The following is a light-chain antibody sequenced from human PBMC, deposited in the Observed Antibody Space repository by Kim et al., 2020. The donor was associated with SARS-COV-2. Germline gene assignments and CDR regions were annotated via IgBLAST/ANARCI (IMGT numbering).Light chain of an antibody. CDR1: QSLLHSNGYNY. Sequence: PASISCRSSQSLLHSNGYNYLDWYLQKPGQSPQLLIYLGSNRASGVPDRFSGSGSGTDFTLKISRVEAEDVGVYYCMQALQTPPTCGQGTRLEIK. CDR2: LGS. J-gene: IGKJ5*01. CDR3: MQALQTPPT. V-gene: IGKV2-28*01.